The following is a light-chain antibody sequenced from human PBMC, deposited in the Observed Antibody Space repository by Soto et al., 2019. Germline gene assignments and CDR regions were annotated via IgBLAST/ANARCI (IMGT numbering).Light chain of an antibody. V-gene: IGKV3-11*01. J-gene: IGKJ4*01. CDR2: DAS. CDR1: QSGGRY. Sequence: EIVLTQSPATLSLSPGDRATLSCRASQSGGRYLGWYQQRPGQAPRLLIYDASNKATGIPARFSGSGSGTDFTLAISRREPEEFAVYYCQQRSDWPSTFGGGTKVEIK. CDR3: QQRSDWPST.